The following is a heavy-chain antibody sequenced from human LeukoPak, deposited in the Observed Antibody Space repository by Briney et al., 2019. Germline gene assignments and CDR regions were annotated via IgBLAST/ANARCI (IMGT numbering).Heavy chain of an antibody. V-gene: IGHV1-2*02. CDR1: GYIFTDYY. J-gene: IGHJ6*03. Sequence: ASVKVSCKASGYIFTDYYMYWVRQAPGQGLEWMGWINPNSGGTNYAQRFQGRVTMTRDTSISTAYMELNRLRSDDTAVYYCAREAYGSGSFRTDYYYMDVWGKGTTVTISS. CDR2: INPNSGGT. CDR3: AREAYGSGSFRTDYYYMDV. D-gene: IGHD3-10*01.